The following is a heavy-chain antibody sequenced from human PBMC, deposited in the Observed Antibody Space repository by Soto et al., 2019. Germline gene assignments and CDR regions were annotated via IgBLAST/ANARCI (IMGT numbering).Heavy chain of an antibody. CDR1: GGSISSYR. Sequence: PSETLSLTCTVSGGSISSYRWSWIRQPAGKGLEWIGRLNNNGNTNYNPSLKSRVTISVDTSKNQFSLKLSSVTAADTAVYYCARVNPMVRGVTDYYGMDVWGQGTTVTVSS. V-gene: IGHV4-4*07. CDR2: LNNNGNT. D-gene: IGHD3-10*01. J-gene: IGHJ6*02. CDR3: ARVNPMVRGVTDYYGMDV.